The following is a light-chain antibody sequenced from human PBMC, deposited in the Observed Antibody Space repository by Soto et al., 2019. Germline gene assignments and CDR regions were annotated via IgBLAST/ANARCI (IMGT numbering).Light chain of an antibody. CDR1: QSVSSS. J-gene: IGKJ1*01. Sequence: IVMTQSPATLSVSPGERATLSCRASQSVSSSLAWYQQKPGQAPRLLIYSVSTRAPDIPARFSGSGSGTEFTLTISSLQSEDFAVYYCQQYNNWLRTFGQGTKVEIK. CDR2: SVS. CDR3: QQYNNWLRT. V-gene: IGKV3-15*01.